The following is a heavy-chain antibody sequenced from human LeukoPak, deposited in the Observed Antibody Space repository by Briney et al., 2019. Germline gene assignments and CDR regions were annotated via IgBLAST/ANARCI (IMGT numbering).Heavy chain of an antibody. Sequence: PGVSLRLSWAASGFTFGEYNMNWVRQAPGKGREWVSYITNGGSTIHHADSVKGRFTISRDNAKKTLYRQMNSLRAEDTAVYYCARSIGLTGGGVDVWGQGTTVTVSS. V-gene: IGHV3-11*01. J-gene: IGHJ6*02. CDR2: ITNGGSTI. D-gene: IGHD3-9*01. CDR3: ARSIGLTGGGVDV. CDR1: GFTFGEYN.